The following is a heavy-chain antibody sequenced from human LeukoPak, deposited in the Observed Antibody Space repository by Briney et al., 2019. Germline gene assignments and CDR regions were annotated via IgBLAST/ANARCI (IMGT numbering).Heavy chain of an antibody. CDR1: GFTFSSYA. Sequence: GGSLRLSCAASGFTFSSYAMSWVRQAPGKGLEWVSAISGSGGSTYYADSVKGRFTISRDNSKDTLYLQMNSLRAEDTAVYYCAKLWRSGYYYFDYWGQGTLVTVSS. J-gene: IGHJ4*02. V-gene: IGHV3-23*01. D-gene: IGHD3-22*01. CDR3: AKLWRSGYYYFDY. CDR2: ISGSGGST.